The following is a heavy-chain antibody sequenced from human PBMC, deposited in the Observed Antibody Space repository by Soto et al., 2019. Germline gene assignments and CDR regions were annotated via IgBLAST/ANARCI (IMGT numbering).Heavy chain of an antibody. Sequence: ASVKVSCKASGYTFTSYAMHWVRQAPGQRLEWMGWINAGNGNTKYSQKFQGRVTITRDTSASTAYTELSSLRSEDTAVYYCARSSFLYSSGWFDYWGQGTLVTVSS. V-gene: IGHV1-3*01. CDR1: GYTFTSYA. D-gene: IGHD6-19*01. CDR3: ARSSFLYSSGWFDY. J-gene: IGHJ4*02. CDR2: INAGNGNT.